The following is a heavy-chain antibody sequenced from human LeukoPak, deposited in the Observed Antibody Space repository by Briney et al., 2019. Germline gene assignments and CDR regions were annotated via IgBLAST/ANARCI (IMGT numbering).Heavy chain of an antibody. CDR3: ARLNVVVPAASYYYYGMDV. D-gene: IGHD2-2*01. CDR1: GGSFSGYY. V-gene: IGHV4-34*01. CDR2: INHSGST. J-gene: IGHJ6*02. Sequence: PSETLSLTCAVYGGSFSGYYWSWIRQPPGKGLEWIGEINHSGSTNYNPSLKSRVTISVDTSKNQFSLKLSSVTAADTAVYYCARLNVVVPAASYYYYGMDVWGQGTTVTVPS.